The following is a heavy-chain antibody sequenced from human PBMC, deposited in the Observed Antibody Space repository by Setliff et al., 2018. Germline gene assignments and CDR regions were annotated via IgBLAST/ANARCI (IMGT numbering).Heavy chain of an antibody. D-gene: IGHD6-19*01. J-gene: IGHJ6*02. Sequence: SVKVSCKASGGTFGDYAISWVRQVPGQGLEWVGRIIPTFKIANYAQKFQGRVTITADGSTTTVHMEVTSLTFEDTAVYYCARGKMDVVAVAGKYCVMDVWGQGTTITVSS. CDR3: ARGKMDVVAVAGKYCVMDV. CDR1: GGTFGDYA. CDR2: IIPTFKIA. V-gene: IGHV1-69*13.